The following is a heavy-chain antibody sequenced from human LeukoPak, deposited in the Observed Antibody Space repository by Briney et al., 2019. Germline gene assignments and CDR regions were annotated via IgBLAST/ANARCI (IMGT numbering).Heavy chain of an antibody. J-gene: IGHJ2*01. D-gene: IGHD1-26*01. CDR2: ISFSGSET. CDR3: ARGAGFAWDQYFDP. CDR1: GFNFRSYA. V-gene: IGHV3-30*04. Sequence: PGGSLRLPCAASGFNFRSYAMHWVRQAPGKGLEWVAVISFSGSETYYADSVKGRFTISRDNPKNTVHLQLNSLTAEDTAMYYCARGAGFAWDQYFDPWGRGTLVTVSS.